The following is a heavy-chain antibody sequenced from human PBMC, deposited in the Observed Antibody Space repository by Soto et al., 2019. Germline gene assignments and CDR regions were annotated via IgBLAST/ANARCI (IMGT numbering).Heavy chain of an antibody. CDR3: ARLYYYDTSGYYYVEDV. Sequence: QVQLVQSGPEVKKPGASVKVSCKASGYTFHRYAFSWVRQAPGQGLEWMGWISAYNGNTNYARKFQGRVTMTTDTSTSTAYMELRSLRSDDTAVYYCARLYYYDTSGYYYVEDVWGQGTLVTVSS. CDR1: GYTFHRYA. CDR2: ISAYNGNT. V-gene: IGHV1-18*01. D-gene: IGHD3-22*01. J-gene: IGHJ4*02.